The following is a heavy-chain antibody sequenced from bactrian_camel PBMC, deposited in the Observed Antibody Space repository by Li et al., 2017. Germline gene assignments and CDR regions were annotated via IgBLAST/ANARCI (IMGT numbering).Heavy chain of an antibody. CDR3: AADSALVPCPYGNAYYNGH. V-gene: IGHV3-2*01. D-gene: IGHD6*01. J-gene: IGHJ4*01. CDR1: GAIDSRRC. Sequence: VQLVESGGGQVQAGGSLILSCASSGAIDSRRCMGWFRQAPGKERERVATIYTRTGSPDYADSVRGRFTIPKDNAKGFLYLQMNDLKPEDTAVYYCAADSALVPCPYGNAYYNGHWGQGTQVTVS. CDR2: IYTRTGSP.